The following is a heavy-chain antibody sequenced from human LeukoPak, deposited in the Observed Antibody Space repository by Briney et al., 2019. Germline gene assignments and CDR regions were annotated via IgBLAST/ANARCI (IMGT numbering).Heavy chain of an antibody. D-gene: IGHD3-9*01. Sequence: PGGSLRLSCAASGFTFSSYGMHWVRQAPGKGLEWVAVISYDGSNKYYADSVKGRFTISRDNSKNTLYLQMNSLRAEDTAVYYCAKDMGLYYDILTGSDAFDIWGQGTMVTVSS. V-gene: IGHV3-30*18. J-gene: IGHJ3*02. CDR2: ISYDGSNK. CDR3: AKDMGLYYDILTGSDAFDI. CDR1: GFTFSSYG.